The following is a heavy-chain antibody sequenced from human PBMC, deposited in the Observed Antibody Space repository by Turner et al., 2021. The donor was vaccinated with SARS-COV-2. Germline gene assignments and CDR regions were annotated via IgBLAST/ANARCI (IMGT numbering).Heavy chain of an antibody. Sequence: QLQLQESGPGLVKPSETLSLTCPVSGGSISSSSYYWGWIRQPPGKGLEWIGSIYYSGSTYYNPSLKSRVTISVDTSKNQFYLKLSSVTAADTAVYYCARLDYDSSGYYSSGFDYWGQGTLVTVSS. J-gene: IGHJ4*02. CDR1: GGSISSSSYY. CDR2: IYYSGST. CDR3: ARLDYDSSGYYSSGFDY. D-gene: IGHD3-22*01. V-gene: IGHV4-39*01.